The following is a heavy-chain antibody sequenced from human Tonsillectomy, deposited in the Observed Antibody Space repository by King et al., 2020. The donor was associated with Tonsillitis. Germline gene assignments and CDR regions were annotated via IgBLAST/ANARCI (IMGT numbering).Heavy chain of an antibody. V-gene: IGHV3-64*01. CDR2: ISSNGDST. J-gene: IGHJ4*02. CDR3: ARVFYGDYYYFDY. CDR1: GFPFSSYA. D-gene: IGHD4-17*01. Sequence: QLVQSGGGLVQPGGSLRLSCAASGFPFSSYAMHWVRQAPGKGLEYVSAISSNGDSTNYANSVRGRFTIPRDNSKNTLYLQMGSLRAEDMAVYYCARVFYGDYYYFDYWGQGTLVTVSS.